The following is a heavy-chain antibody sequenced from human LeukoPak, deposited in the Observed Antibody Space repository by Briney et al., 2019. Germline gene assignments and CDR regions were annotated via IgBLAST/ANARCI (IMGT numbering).Heavy chain of an antibody. V-gene: IGHV3-66*01. Sequence: GGSLRLSCAASGFTVSSNYMSWVRQAPGKGLEWVSVIYTGGGTYYAESVRGRFTISRDNAKDSLHLQLSSLTAEDTAVYYCARSLGGHSSGWFYFDYWGQGTLVTVSS. CDR1: GFTVSSNY. CDR2: IYTGGGT. CDR3: ARSLGGHSSGWFYFDY. D-gene: IGHD6-19*01. J-gene: IGHJ4*02.